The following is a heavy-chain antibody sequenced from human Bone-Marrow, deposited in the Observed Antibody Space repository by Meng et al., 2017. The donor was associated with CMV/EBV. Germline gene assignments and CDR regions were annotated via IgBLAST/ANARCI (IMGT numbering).Heavy chain of an antibody. V-gene: IGHV4-59*01. CDR3: ARVVPAAIGGWYFDL. D-gene: IGHD2-2*02. J-gene: IGHJ2*01. Sequence: SQTLSLTCTVSGGSISSYYWSWIRQPPGKGLEWIGYIYYSGSTNYNPSLKSRVTISVDTSKNQFSLKLSSVTAADTAVYYCARVVPAAIGGWYFDLWVRGTLVTVSS. CDR2: IYYSGST. CDR1: GGSISSYY.